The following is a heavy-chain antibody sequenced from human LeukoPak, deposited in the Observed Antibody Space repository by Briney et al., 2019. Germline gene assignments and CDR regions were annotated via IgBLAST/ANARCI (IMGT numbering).Heavy chain of an antibody. J-gene: IGHJ4*02. D-gene: IGHD5-24*01. Sequence: SETLSRTCTVSGVSISSGSYYWSWIRQPAGKGLEWIGRIYTSGSTNYNPSLKSRVTISVDTSKNQFSLKLSSVTAADTAVYYCARSRDGYKELDYWGQGTLVTVSS. CDR2: IYTSGST. CDR3: ARSRDGYKELDY. V-gene: IGHV4-61*02. CDR1: GVSISSGSYY.